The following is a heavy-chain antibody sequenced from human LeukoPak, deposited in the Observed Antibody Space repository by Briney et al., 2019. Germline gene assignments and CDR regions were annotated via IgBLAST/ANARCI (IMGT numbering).Heavy chain of an antibody. J-gene: IGHJ4*02. CDR1: GGSISSYY. CDR2: IYYSGST. Sequence: SETLSLTCTVSGGSISSYYWSWIRQPPGKGLEWIGYIYYSGSTNYNPSLKSRVTISVDTSKNQFSLKLSSVTAADTAVYYCARDRIAAPTYYFDYWGQGTLVTVSS. CDR3: ARDRIAAPTYYFDY. D-gene: IGHD6-6*01. V-gene: IGHV4-59*01.